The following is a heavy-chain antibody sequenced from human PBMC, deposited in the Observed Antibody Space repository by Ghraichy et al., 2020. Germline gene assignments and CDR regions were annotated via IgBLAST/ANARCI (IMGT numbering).Heavy chain of an antibody. V-gene: IGHV4-61*02. CDR1: GDSISSGPYF. CDR3: ARAGSSNFDPVDR. J-gene: IGHJ5*02. D-gene: IGHD4-11*01. CDR2: ISARGTT. Sequence: SETLSLTCSVSGDSISSGPYFWNWIRQPAGKGLQWIGRISARGTTNYTPSLKSRLTFSMDTSKNQFSLKLSSVTAADTAVYYCARAGSSNFDPVDRWGQGTLVTVSS.